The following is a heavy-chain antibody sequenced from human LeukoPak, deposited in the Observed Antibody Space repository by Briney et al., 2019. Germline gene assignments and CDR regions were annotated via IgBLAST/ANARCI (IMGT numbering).Heavy chain of an antibody. CDR3: ATRHDDYGDYVRVSYAFDI. Sequence: ASVKVSCKASGYTFTSYDINWVRQATGQGLEWMGRVSPYNGNTYYSQRFQDRVIITKDTSTGTAYMDLRDLRSEDTAVYYCATRHDDYGDYVRVSYAFDIWGQGTMVTVSS. D-gene: IGHD4-17*01. V-gene: IGHV1-18*01. CDR2: VSPYNGNT. J-gene: IGHJ3*02. CDR1: GYTFTSYD.